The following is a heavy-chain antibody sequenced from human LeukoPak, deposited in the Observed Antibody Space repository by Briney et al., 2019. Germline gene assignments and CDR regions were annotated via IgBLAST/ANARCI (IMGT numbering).Heavy chain of an antibody. CDR3: ARVSSGSYFGYYYYYMDV. Sequence: GGSLRLSCAASGFTFSNYWMHWVRQAPGKGLVWVSRINSDGSSTSYADSVKGRFTISRDNAKNTLYLQMNSLRAEDKAVNYCARVSSGSYFGYYYYYMDVWGKGTTVTVSS. CDR1: GFTFSNYW. CDR2: INSDGSST. J-gene: IGHJ6*03. V-gene: IGHV3-74*01. D-gene: IGHD1-26*01.